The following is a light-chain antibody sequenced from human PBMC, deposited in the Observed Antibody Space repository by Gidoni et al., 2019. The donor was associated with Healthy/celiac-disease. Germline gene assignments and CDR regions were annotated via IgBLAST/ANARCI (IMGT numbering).Light chain of an antibody. CDR1: QSISSY. Sequence: EIQMTQSPSSLSASVGDRVTITCRASQSISSYLNWYQQKPGKAPKLLIYAASSLQSGVPSRFSGSGSGTDFTLTISSLQPEDFATYYCQQSYSTLMYTFXQXTKLXIK. CDR3: QQSYSTLMYT. J-gene: IGKJ2*01. V-gene: IGKV1-39*01. CDR2: AAS.